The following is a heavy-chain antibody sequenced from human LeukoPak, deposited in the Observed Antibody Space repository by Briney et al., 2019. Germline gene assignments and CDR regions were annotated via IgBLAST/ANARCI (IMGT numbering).Heavy chain of an antibody. CDR1: GFTVSSNY. J-gene: IGHJ5*02. D-gene: IGHD4-17*01. Sequence: PGGSLRLSCAASGFTVSSNYMSWVRQAPGKGLEWVSVIYSGGSTYYADSVKGRFTISRDNSKNTLYLQMNSLRAEDTAVYYCAKDRGDNGDRLRFDPWGQGTLVTVSS. V-gene: IGHV3-66*01. CDR3: AKDRGDNGDRLRFDP. CDR2: IYSGGST.